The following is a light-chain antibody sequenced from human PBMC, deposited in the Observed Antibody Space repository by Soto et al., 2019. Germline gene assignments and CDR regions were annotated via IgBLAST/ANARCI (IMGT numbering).Light chain of an antibody. Sequence: DLQMTQSPSTLSASVGDRVTITCRASQSTSTWLAWYQQRPGKTPKLLISEASKLESGVPSRFSGRCSGTEFPLTFSSPQPYDFATYYCQQKITFPYPFGQGTKVEIK. V-gene: IGKV1-5*03. CDR1: QSTSTW. CDR2: EAS. CDR3: QQKITFPYP. J-gene: IGKJ1*01.